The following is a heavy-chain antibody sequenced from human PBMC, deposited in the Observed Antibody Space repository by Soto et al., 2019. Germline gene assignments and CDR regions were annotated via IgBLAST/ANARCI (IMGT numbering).Heavy chain of an antibody. CDR2: ISANNGNT. V-gene: IGHV1-18*01. Sequence: VSVKVSCKASGYTFTSYHITWVRQAPGQGLEWMGWISANNGNTNYAQNLQDRVTMTTDTSTSTAYMELRSLRSDDTAVYYCARGDNYYDNSGHEYWGQGTLVTVSS. D-gene: IGHD3-22*01. CDR3: ARGDNYYDNSGHEY. J-gene: IGHJ4*02. CDR1: GYTFTSYH.